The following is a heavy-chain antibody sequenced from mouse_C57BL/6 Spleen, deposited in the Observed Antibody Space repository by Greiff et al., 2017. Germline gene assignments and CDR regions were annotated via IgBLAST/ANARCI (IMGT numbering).Heavy chain of an antibody. CDR2: FYPGSGSI. CDR1: GYTFTEYT. J-gene: IGHJ2*01. V-gene: IGHV1-62-2*01. CDR3: ARHEGAKDCFDY. Sequence: QVQLQQSGAELVKPGASVKLSCKASGYTFTEYTIHWVKQRSGQGLEWIGWFYPGSGSITYNEKFTDKATLTADKSSSTVYMELSRLTSEDSAVXFCARHEGAKDCFDYWGQGTTLTVSS.